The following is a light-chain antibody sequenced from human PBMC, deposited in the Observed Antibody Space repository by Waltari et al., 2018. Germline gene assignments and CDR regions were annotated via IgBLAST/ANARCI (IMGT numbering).Light chain of an antibody. J-gene: IGKJ1*01. CDR3: QHYLRLPVT. V-gene: IGKV3-20*01. Sequence: EIVLTHSPGTLSLSPGDSAPLSCRTSQSVTRALAWYQQKPGQAPRLLIYGASNRATGIPDRFSGSGSGTDFSLTISSLEPEDFAVYYCQHYLRLPVTFGQGTKVEVK. CDR2: GAS. CDR1: QSVTRA.